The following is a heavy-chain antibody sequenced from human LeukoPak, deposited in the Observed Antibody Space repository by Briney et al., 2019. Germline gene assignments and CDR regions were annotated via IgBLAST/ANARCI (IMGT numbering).Heavy chain of an antibody. CDR3: AREGGGDAHFDY. CDR2: IKEDGSQK. J-gene: IGHJ4*02. CDR1: GFTFSSSW. Sequence: PGGSLRLSCAASGFTFSSSWMTWVRQAPGKGLEWVANIKEDGSQKYYVDSVKGRFTISRDNAKNSLFLQMNSLRADDTAVYYCAREGGGDAHFDYWGQGTLVTVSS. D-gene: IGHD2-21*02. V-gene: IGHV3-7*03.